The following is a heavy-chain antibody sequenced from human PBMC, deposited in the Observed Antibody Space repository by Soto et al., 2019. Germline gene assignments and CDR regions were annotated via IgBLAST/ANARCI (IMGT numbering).Heavy chain of an antibody. J-gene: IGHJ4*02. D-gene: IGHD6-13*01. Sequence: QPGGSLRLSCAASGFTFSSYGMHWVRQAPGKGLEWVAVIWYDGSNKYYADSVKGRFTISRDNSKNTLYLQMNSLRAEDTAVYYCALPIAAAGTGKFDYWGQGTLVTVSS. CDR2: IWYDGSNK. V-gene: IGHV3-33*01. CDR1: GFTFSSYG. CDR3: ALPIAAAGTGKFDY.